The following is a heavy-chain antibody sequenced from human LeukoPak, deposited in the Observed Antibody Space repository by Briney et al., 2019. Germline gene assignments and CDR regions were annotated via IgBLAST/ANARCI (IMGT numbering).Heavy chain of an antibody. CDR1: GGSFSGYY. D-gene: IGHD2-2*02. Sequence: SETLSLTCAVYGGSFSGYYWSWIRQPPGKGLEWIGEINHSGSTNYNPSLKSRVTISVDTSKNQFSLKLSSVTAAGTAVYYCARGYCSSTSCYNFFDYWGQGTLVTVSS. CDR3: ARGYCSSTSCYNFFDY. J-gene: IGHJ4*02. V-gene: IGHV4-34*01. CDR2: INHSGST.